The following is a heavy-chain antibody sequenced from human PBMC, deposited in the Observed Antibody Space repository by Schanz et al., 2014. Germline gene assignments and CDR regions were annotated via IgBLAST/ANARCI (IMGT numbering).Heavy chain of an antibody. CDR3: ARDGVDAAAGGNY. Sequence: QVQLVQSGAEVRKPGASVKVSCKASGYTFISYGISWVRQAPGQGLEWMGRIIPILGIATYAQKFQGRLTITADKSTSTAYMELSGLRSEDTAVYYCARDGVDAAAGGNYWGQGTLVTVSS. CDR2: IIPILGIA. D-gene: IGHD6-13*01. CDR1: GYTFISYG. V-gene: IGHV1-69*04. J-gene: IGHJ4*02.